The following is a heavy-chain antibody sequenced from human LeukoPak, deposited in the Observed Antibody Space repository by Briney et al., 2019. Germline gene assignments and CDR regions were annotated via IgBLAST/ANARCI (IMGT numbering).Heavy chain of an antibody. Sequence: PGGSLRLSCAVSGFTVSNDYMSWVRQAPGKGLEWVSSISSSSTYIYYADSVKGRFTISRDNAKNSLYLQMNSLRAEDTAVYYCARGSGDYYDSPFDYWGQGTLVTVSS. J-gene: IGHJ4*02. CDR2: ISSSSTYI. CDR1: GFTVSNDY. CDR3: ARGSGDYYDSPFDY. V-gene: IGHV3-21*01. D-gene: IGHD3-22*01.